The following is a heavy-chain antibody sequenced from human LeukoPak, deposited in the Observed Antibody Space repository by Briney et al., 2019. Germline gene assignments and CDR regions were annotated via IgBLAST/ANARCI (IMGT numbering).Heavy chain of an antibody. CDR1: GCTFSNAW. CDR2: IKSKTDGGTT. CDR3: TTEPTYYDILTGYFDY. Sequence: GGSLRLSCAGSGCTFSNAWMSWVRQAPGKGLEWVGRIKSKTDGGTTDYAAPVKGRFTISRDDSKNTLYLQMNSLKTEDTAVYYSTTEPTYYDILTGYFDYWGQGTLVTVSS. J-gene: IGHJ4*02. D-gene: IGHD3-9*01. V-gene: IGHV3-15*01.